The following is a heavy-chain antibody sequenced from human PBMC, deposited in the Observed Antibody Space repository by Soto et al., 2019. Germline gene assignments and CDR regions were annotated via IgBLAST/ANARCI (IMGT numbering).Heavy chain of an antibody. J-gene: IGHJ4*02. Sequence: GESLKISCQCSGYTFSNFWNGWVLQLPGQGLEWVGIIYPGGHETRYSPSFLGKVTISAETSIHTAYLQWSSLEASDSAFYFCALSPRSSPYFDFWGQGALVTVSS. CDR2: IYPGGHET. V-gene: IGHV5-51*01. D-gene: IGHD6-13*01. CDR1: GYTFSNFW. CDR3: ALSPRSSPYFDF.